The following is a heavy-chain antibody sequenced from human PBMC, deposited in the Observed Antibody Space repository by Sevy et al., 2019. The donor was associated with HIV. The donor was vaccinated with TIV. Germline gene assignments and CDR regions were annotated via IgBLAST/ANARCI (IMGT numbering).Heavy chain of an antibody. CDR3: AHETFGRFES. V-gene: IGHV3-7*01. CDR2: IKGDGSDK. Sequence: GGSLRLSCAASGFTFSANWMNRVRQAPGKGLEWVANIKGDGSDKHYVASVEGRFTISRDNAKNLLYLQMNSLRVEDTAVYYCAHETFGRFESWGQGTLVTVSS. CDR1: GFTFSANW. J-gene: IGHJ4*02. D-gene: IGHD3-16*01.